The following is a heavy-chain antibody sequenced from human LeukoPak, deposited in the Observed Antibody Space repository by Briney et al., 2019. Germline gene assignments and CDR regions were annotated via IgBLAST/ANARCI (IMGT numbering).Heavy chain of an antibody. CDR2: INPYRGGT. J-gene: IGHJ6*02. CDR1: GYTFTGYY. D-gene: IGHD3-22*01. Sequence: GASVKVSCKASGYTFTGYYMHWVRQAPAPGLEWMGWINPYRGGTNYAQKFQGRVTITRDTSISTAYMELSRLRSDDTAVYYCARGERYYYDSSGYYRHYYYYGMDVWGQGTTVTVSS. CDR3: ARGERYYYDSSGYYRHYYYYGMDV. V-gene: IGHV1-2*02.